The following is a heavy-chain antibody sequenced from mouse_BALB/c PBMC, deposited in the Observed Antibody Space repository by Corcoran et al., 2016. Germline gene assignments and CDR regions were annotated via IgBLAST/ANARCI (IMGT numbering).Heavy chain of an antibody. CDR1: GFSLSTSGMG. Sequence: QVTLKESGPGILQPSQTLSLTCSFSGFSLSTSGMGVSWFRQPSGKGLEWLAHIYWDDNNRYNPSLKSRLTISTDNFSNQVFLKITSVVTADTAKSDGARSQLGQRGWFAYWGLGTLVTVAA. CDR2: IYWDDNN. V-gene: IGHV8-12*01. J-gene: IGHJ3*01. D-gene: IGHD4-1*02. CDR3: ARSQLGQRGWFAY.